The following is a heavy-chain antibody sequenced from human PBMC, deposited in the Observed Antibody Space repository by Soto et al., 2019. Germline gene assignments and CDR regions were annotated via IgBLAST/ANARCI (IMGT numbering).Heavy chain of an antibody. J-gene: IGHJ5*01. Sequence: EVQLVDSGGGLVKPGGSLRLSCAASGFTFSRYGMNWLRQAPGKGLEWVASISSSTSYVYYADSVKGRFSTSRDNAKKILNVELSALRTEDTAVYYCARGPSEGRVGTWFESWSQGTLVTVAS. V-gene: IGHV3-21*01. CDR1: GFTFSRYG. CDR3: ARGPSEGRVGTWFES. CDR2: ISSSTSYV. D-gene: IGHD1-1*01.